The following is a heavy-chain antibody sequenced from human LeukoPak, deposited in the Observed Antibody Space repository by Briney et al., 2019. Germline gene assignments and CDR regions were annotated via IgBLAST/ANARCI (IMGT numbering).Heavy chain of an antibody. Sequence: GSLRLSCAASGFTVSSNYMSWVRQAPGKGLEWVSVIYSGGSTYYADSVKGRFTISRDNSKNTLYLQMNSLRAEDTAVYYCASEIIFGSFDYWGQGTLVTVSS. CDR1: GFTVSSNY. V-gene: IGHV3-53*05. D-gene: IGHD3-3*01. CDR3: ASEIIFGSFDY. CDR2: IYSGGST. J-gene: IGHJ4*02.